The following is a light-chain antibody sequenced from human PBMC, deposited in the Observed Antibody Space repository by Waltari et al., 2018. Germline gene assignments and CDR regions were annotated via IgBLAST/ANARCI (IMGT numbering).Light chain of an antibody. Sequence: QSALTQPASVSGSPGQSITISCTGTSSDVGNYKLVPWYQQHPGKAPKLMIYEGSKRPSGVSNRFSGSKYGNTASLTIFGLQAEDEADYYCCSYAGSDIIWVFGGGTKLTVL. CDR3: CSYAGSDIIWV. J-gene: IGLJ3*02. CDR2: EGS. CDR1: SSDVGNYKL. V-gene: IGLV2-23*01.